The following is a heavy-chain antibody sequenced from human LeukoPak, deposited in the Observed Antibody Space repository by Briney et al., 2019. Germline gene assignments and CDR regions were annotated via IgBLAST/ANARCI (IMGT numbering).Heavy chain of an antibody. V-gene: IGHV4-4*07. CDR3: ARKSCYYFGSGNYLYYFDY. D-gene: IGHD3-10*01. J-gene: IGHJ4*02. CDR2: MYTSGST. Sequence: SETLSLTCTVFGGSISRYYLSWLRQPAGKGLEWIGRMYTSGSTNYNPSLKSRVTMSVDTSKNQFSLKLSSVTAANSVVYDGARKSCYYFGSGNYLYYFDYWGQGTLVTVSS. CDR1: GGSISRYY.